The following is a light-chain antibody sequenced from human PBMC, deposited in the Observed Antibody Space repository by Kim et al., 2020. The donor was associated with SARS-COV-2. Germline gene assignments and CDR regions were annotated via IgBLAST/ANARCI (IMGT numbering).Light chain of an antibody. CDR1: SSNIGAGYD. Sequence: QRVTISCTGSSSNIGAGYDVHWYQQLPGTAPKLLIYGNSNRPSGVPDRFSGSKSGTSASLAITGLQAEDEADYYCQSYDSSLSEVVFGGGTKVTVL. J-gene: IGLJ2*01. V-gene: IGLV1-40*01. CDR3: QSYDSSLSEVV. CDR2: GNS.